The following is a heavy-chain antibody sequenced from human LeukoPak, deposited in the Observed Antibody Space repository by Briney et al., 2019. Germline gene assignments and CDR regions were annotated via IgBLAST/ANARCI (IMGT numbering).Heavy chain of an antibody. V-gene: IGHV3-66*02. Sequence: GGALRLSCAASGCTFSSYWMHWVGQAPGKGLEPVSVVYIGGSTYYAESVRGRFTISIDNSKNTPYLPMNRLRVEDTAVYYCGRVGGHWGQGTLVTVSS. CDR1: GCTFSSYW. CDR3: GRVGGH. D-gene: IGHD3-10*01. J-gene: IGHJ4*02. CDR2: VYIGGST.